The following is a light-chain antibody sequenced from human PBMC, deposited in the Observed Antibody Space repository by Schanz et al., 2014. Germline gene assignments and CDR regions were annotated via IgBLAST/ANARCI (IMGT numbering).Light chain of an antibody. CDR3: QQYAYWPPWT. V-gene: IGKV3-15*01. Sequence: EIVLTQSPGTLSLSPGERATLSCRASQSLSSNLAWYQQKPGQAPRLLIYGASTRATGIAARFSGSGSETEFTLTINSLQSEDFGSYYCQQYAYWPPWTFGQGTKVEIK. CDR1: QSLSSN. CDR2: GAS. J-gene: IGKJ1*01.